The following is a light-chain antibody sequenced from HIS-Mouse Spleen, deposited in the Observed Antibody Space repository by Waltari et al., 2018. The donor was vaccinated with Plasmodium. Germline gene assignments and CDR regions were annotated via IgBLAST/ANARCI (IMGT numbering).Light chain of an antibody. J-gene: IGKJ1*01. Sequence: DIQMTQSPSSLSASVRDRVTITCRASQSISNYLNWYQQKPGKAPKLLIYAASSLQSGVPSRFSGSGSGTDFTLTISSLQPEDFATYYCQQSYSTWTFGQGTKVEIK. CDR3: QQSYSTWT. V-gene: IGKV1-39*01. CDR1: QSISNY. CDR2: AAS.